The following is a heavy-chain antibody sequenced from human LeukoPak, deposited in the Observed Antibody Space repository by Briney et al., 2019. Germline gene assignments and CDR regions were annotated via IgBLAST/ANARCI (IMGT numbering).Heavy chain of an antibody. D-gene: IGHD6-19*01. CDR1: GYTLTELS. J-gene: IGHJ4*02. CDR3: ARAYSSGPSYFDY. Sequence: ASVKASCKVSGYTLTELSMHWVRQAPGKGLEWMGGFDPEDGETIYAQKFQGRVTMTEDTSTDTAYIELSSLRSEDTAVYYCARAYSSGPSYFDYWGQGTPVTVSS. V-gene: IGHV1-24*01. CDR2: FDPEDGET.